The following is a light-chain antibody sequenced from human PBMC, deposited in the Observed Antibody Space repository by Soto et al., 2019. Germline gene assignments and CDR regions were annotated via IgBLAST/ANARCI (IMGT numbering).Light chain of an antibody. CDR1: SSDVGGYNY. CDR3: SSYTSSYNLV. Sequence: QSALTQPASVSGSPGQSITISCTGTSSDVGGYNYVSWYQQRPGKAPKLMIHDVSNRPSGVSNPFSGSKSGSTASLTISGIQAEDEADYFCSSYTSSYNLVFGGGTKVTVL. V-gene: IGLV2-14*03. J-gene: IGLJ2*01. CDR2: DVS.